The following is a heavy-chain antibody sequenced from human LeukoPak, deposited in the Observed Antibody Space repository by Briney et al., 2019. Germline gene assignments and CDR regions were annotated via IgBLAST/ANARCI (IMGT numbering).Heavy chain of an antibody. D-gene: IGHD6-13*01. CDR1: GGSISSGGYY. V-gene: IGHV4-39*07. J-gene: IGHJ5*02. CDR3: ARGVRLPPTGAIAAAGKFRWFDP. Sequence: PSETLSLTCTVSGGSISSGGYYWSWIRQPPGKGLEWIGEINHSGSTNYNPSLKSRVTISVDTSKNQFSLKLSSVTAADTAVYYCARGVRLPPTGAIAAAGKFRWFDPWGQGTLVTVSS. CDR2: INHSGST.